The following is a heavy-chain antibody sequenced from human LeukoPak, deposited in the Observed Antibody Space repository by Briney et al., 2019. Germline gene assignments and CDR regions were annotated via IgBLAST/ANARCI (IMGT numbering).Heavy chain of an antibody. Sequence: PGGSLRLSCAASGFTFRSYAMSWVRQAPGKGLEWVSAISGSGGSTYYADSVKGRFTISRDNSKNTLYLQMNSLRAEDTAVYYCAKGHSVMIRGVINYWGQGTLVTVSS. CDR2: ISGSGGST. CDR3: AKGHSVMIRGVINY. J-gene: IGHJ4*02. D-gene: IGHD3-10*01. V-gene: IGHV3-23*01. CDR1: GFTFRSYA.